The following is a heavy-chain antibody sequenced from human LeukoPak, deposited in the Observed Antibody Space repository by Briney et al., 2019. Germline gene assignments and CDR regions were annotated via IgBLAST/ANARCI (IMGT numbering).Heavy chain of an antibody. Sequence: GGSLRLSCAAPGFTFSGSAMHWVRQASGKGLEWVGRIRSKANSYATAYAASVKGRFTISRDDSKNTAYLQMNSLKTEDTAVYYCTRLYCSSTSCLNWFDPWGQGTLVTVSS. D-gene: IGHD2-2*01. CDR2: IRSKANSYAT. V-gene: IGHV3-73*01. CDR3: TRLYCSSTSCLNWFDP. CDR1: GFTFSGSA. J-gene: IGHJ5*02.